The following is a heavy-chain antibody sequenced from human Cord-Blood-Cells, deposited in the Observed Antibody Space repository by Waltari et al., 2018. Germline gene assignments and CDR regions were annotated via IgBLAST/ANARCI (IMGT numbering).Heavy chain of an antibody. CDR1: GYTLTSYY. Sequence: QVQLVQSGAEVKKPGASATCSCKASGYTLTSYYMHWVRQAPGQGLEWMGIINPSGGSKSYAQKFQGRVTMTRDTSTSTVYMELSSLRSEDTAVYYCAREMGFDYWGQGTLVTVSS. D-gene: IGHD1-26*01. CDR3: AREMGFDY. V-gene: IGHV1-46*01. J-gene: IGHJ4*02. CDR2: INPSGGSK.